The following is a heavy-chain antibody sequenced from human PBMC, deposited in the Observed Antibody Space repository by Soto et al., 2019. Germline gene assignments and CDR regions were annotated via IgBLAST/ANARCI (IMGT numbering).Heavy chain of an antibody. Sequence: SATLSLTCTVSGGSITYYYWSWIRQPPGNGLEWIGYVYYSGSTDYNPSLKSRVTISVDTSKNQFSLKLSSVTAADTAVYYCARASSGRNYYFDYWGQGTQVTVSS. CDR3: ARASSGRNYYFDY. V-gene: IGHV4-59*01. CDR2: VYYSGST. J-gene: IGHJ4*02. CDR1: GGSITYYY. D-gene: IGHD6-19*01.